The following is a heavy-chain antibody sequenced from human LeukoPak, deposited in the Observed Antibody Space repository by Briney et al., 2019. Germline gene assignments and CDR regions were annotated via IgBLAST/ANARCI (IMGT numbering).Heavy chain of an antibody. J-gene: IGHJ4*02. Sequence: GGSLRLSCAASGFTVSSSNYMNWVRQAPGKGLEWVSSISSSSSYIYYADSVKGRFTISRDNSKNTLYLQMNSLRAEDTAVYYCARGRSYYDSSDIYYFDYWGQGTLVTVSS. CDR3: ARGRSYYDSSDIYYFDY. D-gene: IGHD3-22*01. CDR2: ISSSSSYI. CDR1: GFTVSSSNY. V-gene: IGHV3-21*01.